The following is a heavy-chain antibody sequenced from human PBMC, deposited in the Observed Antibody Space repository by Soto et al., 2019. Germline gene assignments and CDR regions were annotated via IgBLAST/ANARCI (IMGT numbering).Heavy chain of an antibody. CDR3: AKDRNYPRDQFHY. V-gene: IGHV3-48*03. CDR2: ISSSGSTI. CDR1: GFTFSSYE. Sequence: PGGSLRLSCAASGFTFSSYEMNWVRQAPGKGLEWVSYISSSGSTIYYADSVKGRFTISRDNSKNTIFLHMDSLRAEDTAVYYCAKDRNYPRDQFHYWGQGTLVTVSS. D-gene: IGHD1-7*01. J-gene: IGHJ4*02.